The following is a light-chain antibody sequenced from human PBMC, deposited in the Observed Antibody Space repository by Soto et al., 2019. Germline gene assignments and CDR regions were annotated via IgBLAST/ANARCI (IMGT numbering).Light chain of an antibody. J-gene: IGLJ3*02. V-gene: IGLV2-14*01. CDR2: DVS. CDR3: SSYTGISTVV. Sequence: QSALTQPASVSGSPGQSITISCTGTSGDVGGYNYVSWYQQHPGKAPKLMIYDVSDRPSGVSNRFSGSKSGNTASLTISGLQADDEADYYCSSYTGISTVVFGGGTKLTVL. CDR1: SGDVGGYNY.